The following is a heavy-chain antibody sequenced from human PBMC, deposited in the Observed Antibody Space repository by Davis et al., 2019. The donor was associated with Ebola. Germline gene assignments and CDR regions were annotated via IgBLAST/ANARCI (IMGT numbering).Heavy chain of an antibody. J-gene: IGHJ6*04. D-gene: IGHD3-22*01. V-gene: IGHV4-4*07. CDR2: IYTSGST. CDR3: ARGEDYYKVGNV. CDR1: GGSISSYY. Sequence: SETLSLTCTVSGGSISSYYWSWIRQPAGKGLEWIGRIYTSGSTNYNPSLKDRVTISVDTSKKEFSLKLTSVTAADTAVYYCARGEDYYKVGNVWGKGTTVTVSS.